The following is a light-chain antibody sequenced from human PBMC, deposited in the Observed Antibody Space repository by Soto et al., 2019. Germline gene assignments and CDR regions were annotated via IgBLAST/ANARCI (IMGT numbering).Light chain of an antibody. CDR2: GAS. CDR3: QQYGSSPPVT. V-gene: IGKV3-20*01. Sequence: EIVLTQSPGTLSLYTGERATLSCRASQSVSSSYLAWYQQKPGQAPRLLIYGASSRATGIPDRFSGSGSGTDFTLTISRLEPEDFAVYYCQQYGSSPPVTFGQGTKVDIK. J-gene: IGKJ1*01. CDR1: QSVSSSY.